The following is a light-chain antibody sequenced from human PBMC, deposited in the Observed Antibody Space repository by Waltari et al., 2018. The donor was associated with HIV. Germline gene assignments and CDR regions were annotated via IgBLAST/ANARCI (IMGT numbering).Light chain of an antibody. J-gene: IGKJ1*01. CDR1: QGITNS. CDR2: AAS. CDR3: QQYYITPPTT. V-gene: IGKV1-NL1*01. Sequence: DIQMTQSPSSLSASVGDRVTITCRASQGITNSLAWYQQKPGKAPKLLLYAASRLESWVPSRFSGSGSGTDYSLTISSLQPEDFAIYYCQQYYITPPTTFGQGTKVEIK.